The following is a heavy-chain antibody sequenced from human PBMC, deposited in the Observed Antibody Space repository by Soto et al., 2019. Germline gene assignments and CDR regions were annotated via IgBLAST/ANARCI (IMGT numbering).Heavy chain of an antibody. CDR1: GFTFSNAW. CDR2: IKSKTDGGTT. CDR3: TTHYYDSSDYYYVTYYYYYYGMDV. J-gene: IGHJ6*02. D-gene: IGHD3-22*01. V-gene: IGHV3-15*07. Sequence: GGSLRLSCAASGFTFSNAWMNWVRQAPGKGLEWVGRIKSKTDGGTTDYAAPVKGRFTISRDDSKNTLYLQMNSLKTEDTAVYYCTTHYYDSSDYYYVTYYYYYYGMDVWGQGTTVTVSS.